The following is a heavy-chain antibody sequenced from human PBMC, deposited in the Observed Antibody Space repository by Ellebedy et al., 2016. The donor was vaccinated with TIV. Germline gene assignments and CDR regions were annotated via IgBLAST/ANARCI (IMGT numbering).Heavy chain of an antibody. D-gene: IGHD1-26*01. V-gene: IGHV3-23*01. Sequence: GESLKISCAASGFTFSNYWMSWVRQAPGKGLEWVSSIRAIDGRIDYADSVGGRFTNYRDNSKNTLFLQMNSLRIEDTAMYYCAKALVAGRTVGVTEKMDYWGQGTLVTVSS. CDR3: AKALVAGRTVGVTEKMDY. CDR2: IRAIDGRI. CDR1: GFTFSNYW. J-gene: IGHJ4*02.